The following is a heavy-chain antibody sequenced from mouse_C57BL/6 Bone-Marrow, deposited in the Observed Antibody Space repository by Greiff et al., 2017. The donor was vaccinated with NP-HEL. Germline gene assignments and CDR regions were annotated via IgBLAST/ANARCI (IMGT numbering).Heavy chain of an antibody. D-gene: IGHD2-4*01. CDR2: IYPRSGNT. Sequence: VQLVESGAELARPGASVKLSCKASGYTFTSYGISWVKQRTGQGLEWIGEIYPRSGNTYYNEKFKGKATLTADKSSSTAYMELRSLTSEDSAVYVCARYGLRLYAMDYWGQGTSVTVSS. CDR1: GYTFTSYG. J-gene: IGHJ4*01. V-gene: IGHV1-81*01. CDR3: ARYGLRLYAMDY.